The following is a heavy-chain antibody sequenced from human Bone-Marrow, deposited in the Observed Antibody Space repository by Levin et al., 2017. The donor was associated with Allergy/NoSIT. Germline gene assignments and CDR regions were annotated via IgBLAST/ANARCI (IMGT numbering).Heavy chain of an antibody. Sequence: GGSLRLSCAASGFTFSSYAMSWVRQAPGKGLEWVSAISGSGGSTYYADSVKGRFTISRDNSKNTLYLQMNSLRAEDTAVYYCAKDAVWFGELYDAFDIWGQGTMVTVSS. CDR2: ISGSGGST. CDR3: AKDAVWFGELYDAFDI. D-gene: IGHD3-10*01. J-gene: IGHJ3*02. V-gene: IGHV3-23*01. CDR1: GFTFSSYA.